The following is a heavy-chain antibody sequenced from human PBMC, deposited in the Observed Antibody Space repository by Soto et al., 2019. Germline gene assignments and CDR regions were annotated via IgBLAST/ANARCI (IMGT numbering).Heavy chain of an antibody. CDR2: INAGNGRT. J-gene: IGHJ5*02. CDR1: GYSFPRAT. D-gene: IGHD4-17*01. CDR3: GFGDYDEWLNP. V-gene: IGHV1-3*01. Sequence: QVQVVQSGAEVKKPGASVQVSCKASGYSFPRATMHWVRQAPGDRPEWMGWINAGNGRTKYSQKFQDRVTFSRGTSADTSYMEMSSLTSEDTAVYYCGFGDYDEWLNPWGQGTLVTVSP.